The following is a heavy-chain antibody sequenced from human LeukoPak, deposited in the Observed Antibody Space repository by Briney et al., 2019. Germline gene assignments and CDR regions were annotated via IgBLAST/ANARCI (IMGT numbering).Heavy chain of an antibody. D-gene: IGHD5-12*01. CDR2: IYYSGST. CDR1: GGSISSYY. J-gene: IGHJ4*02. Sequence: PSETLSLTCTVAGGSISSYYWSWIRQPPGKGLEWIGYIYYSGSTNYNPSLKSRVTISVDTSKNQFSLKLSSVTAADTAVYYCARAYSGYDRRDYWGRGTLVTVSS. CDR3: ARAYSGYDRRDY. V-gene: IGHV4-59*08.